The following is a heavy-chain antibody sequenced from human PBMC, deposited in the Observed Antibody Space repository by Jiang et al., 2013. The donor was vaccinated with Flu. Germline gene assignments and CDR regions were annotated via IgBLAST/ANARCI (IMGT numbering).Heavy chain of an antibody. Sequence: QLLESGGGLVKPGGSLRLSCAASGFTFSNAWMNWVRQAPGKGLEWVGRIKSKTDGGTTDYAAPVKGRFTISRDDSKNTLYLQMNSLKTEDTAVYYCTTEGIQLWEEVWFDPWGQGTLVTVSS. V-gene: IGHV3-15*07. CDR2: IKSKTDGGTT. D-gene: IGHD5-18*01. J-gene: IGHJ5*02. CDR3: TTEGIQLWEEVWFDP. CDR1: GFTFSNAW.